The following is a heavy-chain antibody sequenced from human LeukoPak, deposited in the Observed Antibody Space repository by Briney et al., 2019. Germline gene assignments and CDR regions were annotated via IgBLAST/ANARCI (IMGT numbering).Heavy chain of an antibody. CDR1: GFTFSRYS. V-gene: IGHV3-21*01. CDR2: ISSSSSYI. CDR3: ARGIAAAGSP. D-gene: IGHD6-13*01. J-gene: IGHJ5*02. Sequence: GGSLRLSCAASGFTFSRYSMNWVRQPPGKGLEWVSSISSSSSYIYYADSVKGRFTISRDNAKNSLYLQMNSLRAEDTAVYYCARGIAAAGSPWGQGTLVTVSS.